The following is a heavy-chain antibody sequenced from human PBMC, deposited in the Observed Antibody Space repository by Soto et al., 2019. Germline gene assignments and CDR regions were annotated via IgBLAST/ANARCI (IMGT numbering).Heavy chain of an antibody. D-gene: IGHD1-1*01. V-gene: IGHV4-59*01. CDR1: GGSISSYY. Sequence: SETLSLTCTVSGGSISSYYWSWIRQPPGKGLEWIGYIYYSGSTNYNPSLKSRVTISVDTSKNQFSLKLSSVTAADTAVYYCAISGRYQGNFDYWGQGTPVTVSS. CDR3: AISGRYQGNFDY. J-gene: IGHJ4*02. CDR2: IYYSGST.